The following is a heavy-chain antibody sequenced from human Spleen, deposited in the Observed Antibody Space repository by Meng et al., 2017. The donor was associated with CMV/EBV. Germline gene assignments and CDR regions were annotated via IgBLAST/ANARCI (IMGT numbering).Heavy chain of an antibody. CDR2: INPDGSNT. D-gene: IGHD1-26*01. Sequence: SGFAFSNYWRHWVRQPPGKGLVWVSRINPDGSNTTYADSVRDRFTISRDNAKNTLYLQMNSLRVEDTAIYYCARVREEWEALRWFDPWGQGTLVTVSS. CDR3: ARVREEWEALRWFDP. J-gene: IGHJ5*02. V-gene: IGHV3-74*01. CDR1: GFAFSNYW.